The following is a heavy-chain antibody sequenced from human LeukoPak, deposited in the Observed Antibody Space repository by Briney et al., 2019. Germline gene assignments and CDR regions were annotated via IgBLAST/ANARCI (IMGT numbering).Heavy chain of an antibody. CDR2: ISYDGTNK. Sequence: GGSLRLSCAASGFTFSTYGMHWVRQAPGKGLEWVAVISYDGTNKYYADSVKGRFTISRDNSKNTLYLQMNSLRAEDTALYYCAKTGPRWLQPPDAFDIWGQGTMVTVSS. CDR1: GFTFSTYG. D-gene: IGHD5-24*01. V-gene: IGHV3-30*18. J-gene: IGHJ3*02. CDR3: AKTGPRWLQPPDAFDI.